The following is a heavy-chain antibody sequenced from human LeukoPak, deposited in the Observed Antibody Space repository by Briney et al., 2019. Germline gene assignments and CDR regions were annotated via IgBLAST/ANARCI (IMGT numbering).Heavy chain of an antibody. CDR3: ARVQAGRYYYYYYYMDV. D-gene: IGHD6-13*01. Sequence: SETLSLTCTVSGGSISSGGYYWSWIRQHPGKGLEWIGETNHSGSTNYNPSLKSRVTISVDTSKNQFSLKLSSVTAADTAVYYCARVQAGRYYYYYYYMDVWGKGTTVTVSS. CDR2: TNHSGST. J-gene: IGHJ6*03. CDR1: GGSISSGGYY. V-gene: IGHV4-31*03.